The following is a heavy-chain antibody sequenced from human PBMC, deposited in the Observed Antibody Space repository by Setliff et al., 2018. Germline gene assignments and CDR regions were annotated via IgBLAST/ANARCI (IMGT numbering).Heavy chain of an antibody. Sequence: LSLTCSVSGGSISPYYWIWIRQSPGKGLEWIGYIFYSGSARYNPSLESRVTMSVDTSKNQVSLKLTSVTAADTAVYYCARQDRFYDRSVFVEYFQHWGQGALVTVSS. V-gene: IGHV4-59*08. CDR2: IFYSGSA. J-gene: IGHJ1*01. CDR3: ARQDRFYDRSVFVEYFQH. CDR1: GGSISPYY. D-gene: IGHD3-22*01.